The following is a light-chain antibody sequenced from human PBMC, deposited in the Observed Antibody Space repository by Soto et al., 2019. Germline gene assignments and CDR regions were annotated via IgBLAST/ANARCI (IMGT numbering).Light chain of an antibody. CDR2: GAS. V-gene: IGKV3-20*01. Sequence: EIVLTQSPGTLSLSPGERATISCRASQSVSSSYLAWYQQKPGQAPRLPIYGASSRATGILDRFSGSGSGTDFTLTISRLEPEDFAVYYCQQYGSSPQTFGQGTKVDIK. CDR1: QSVSSSY. CDR3: QQYGSSPQT. J-gene: IGKJ1*01.